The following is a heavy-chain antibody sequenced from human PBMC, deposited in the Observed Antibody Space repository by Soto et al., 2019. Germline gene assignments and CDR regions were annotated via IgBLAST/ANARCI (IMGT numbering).Heavy chain of an antibody. CDR2: IGKAGDT. J-gene: IGHJ6*02. CDR3: VRDPSGHGMDV. V-gene: IGHV3-13*01. Sequence: EVQLVESGGRLVQPGGSLRLSCAASGFTFSNYDMHWVRQVTGKGLEWVSDIGKAGDTYYLDSVKGRFTISRENAKNFLYLQMNSLRVEDTALYYCVRDPSGHGMDVWGQGTTVTVSS. D-gene: IGHD1-26*01. CDR1: GFTFSNYD.